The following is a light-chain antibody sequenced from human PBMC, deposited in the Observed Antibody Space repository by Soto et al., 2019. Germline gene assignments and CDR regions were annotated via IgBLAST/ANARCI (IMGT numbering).Light chain of an antibody. V-gene: IGLV2-11*01. J-gene: IGLJ1*01. CDR3: CSYAGTYIPFV. Sequence: QSALTQPRSVSGSPGQSVTISCTGTSSDVGGYNFVSWYQQHPGRAPKLIISDVTKRPSGDPDRFFGSKFGNTASLTISGLQAEDEADYYCCSYAGTYIPFVFGTGTKLTVL. CDR2: DVT. CDR1: SSDVGGYNF.